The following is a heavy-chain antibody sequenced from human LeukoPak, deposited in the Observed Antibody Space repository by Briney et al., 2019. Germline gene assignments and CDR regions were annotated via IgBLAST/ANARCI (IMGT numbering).Heavy chain of an antibody. CDR2: ISGSGVRT. V-gene: IGHV3-23*01. CDR3: ARETHYDSSGYHNDY. Sequence: PGGSLRLSCTASGFTFSSYGMSWVRQAPGKGLEWVSVISGSGVRTYYADSVKGRFTISRDNSKNTLYLQMNSLRAEDTAVYYCARETHYDSSGYHNDYWGQGTLVTVSS. D-gene: IGHD3-22*01. J-gene: IGHJ4*02. CDR1: GFTFSSYG.